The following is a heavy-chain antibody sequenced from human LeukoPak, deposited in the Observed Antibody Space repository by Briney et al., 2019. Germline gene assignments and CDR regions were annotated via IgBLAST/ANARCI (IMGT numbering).Heavy chain of an antibody. CDR1: GFTFSSYG. J-gene: IGHJ2*01. CDR2: IWYDGSNK. Sequence: GGSLRLSCAASGFTFSSYGMHWVRQAPGKGLEWVAVIWYDGSNKYYADSVKGRFTISRDNFKNTLYLQVNSLRAEDTAVYYCAKSVPGYFGLWGRGTLVTVSS. CDR3: AKSVPGYFGL. V-gene: IGHV3-33*06.